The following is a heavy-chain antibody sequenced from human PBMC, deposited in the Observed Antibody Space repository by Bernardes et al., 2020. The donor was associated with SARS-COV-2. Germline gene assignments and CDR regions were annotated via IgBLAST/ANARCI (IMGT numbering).Heavy chain of an antibody. V-gene: IGHV4-61*08. CDR1: DDSVSSGGYY. Sequence: SETLSLTCTVSDDSVSSGGYYWSWLRQPPGKGLEWIAYIYYSGTANYNPSLSSRVAVSVDTFKNQFSLKLSSVTAADTAVYYCARGGRGSYHGWFDPWGQGTLVTVSS. CDR3: ARGGRGSYHGWFDP. J-gene: IGHJ5*02. D-gene: IGHD1-26*01. CDR2: IYYSGTA.